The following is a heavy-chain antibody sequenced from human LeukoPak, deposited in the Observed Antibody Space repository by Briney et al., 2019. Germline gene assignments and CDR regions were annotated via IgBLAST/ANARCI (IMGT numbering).Heavy chain of an antibody. CDR1: GYTFTSYD. CDR3: AKDPGHGLPSRGYYYYYMDV. CDR2: MNPNSGNT. Sequence: ASVKVSCKASGYTFTSYDINWVRQATGQGLEWMGWMNPNSGNTGYAQKFQGRVTITRNTSISTAYMELSSLRSEDTAVYYCAKDPGHGLPSRGYYYYYMDVWGKGTTVTVSS. D-gene: IGHD3-10*01. J-gene: IGHJ6*03. V-gene: IGHV1-8*03.